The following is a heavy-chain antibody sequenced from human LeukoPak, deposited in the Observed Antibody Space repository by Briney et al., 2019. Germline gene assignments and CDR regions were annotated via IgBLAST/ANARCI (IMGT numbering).Heavy chain of an antibody. CDR2: IYFGGTT. CDR1: GFTVSSNY. CDR3: ARGDGVYVY. V-gene: IGHV3-53*01. Sequence: GGSLRLSCAASGFTVSSNYMTWVRQAPGQGLEWVSVIYFGGTTYYADSVKGRFTISRDNSKNTVHLQMNSLRVEDTAVYYCARGDGVYVYWGQGTLVTVSS. J-gene: IGHJ4*02. D-gene: IGHD5/OR15-5a*01.